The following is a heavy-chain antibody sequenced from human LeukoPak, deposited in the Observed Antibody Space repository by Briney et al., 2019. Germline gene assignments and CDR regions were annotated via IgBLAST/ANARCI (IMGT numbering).Heavy chain of an antibody. CDR2: ISYDGSNK. V-gene: IGHV3-30-3*01. D-gene: IGHD6-13*01. CDR1: GFTFSSYA. J-gene: IGHJ5*02. Sequence: GRSLRLSCAASGFTFSSYAMHWVRQAPGKGLEWVAVISYDGSNKYYADSVKGRFTISRDNSKNTLYLQMNSLRAEDTAVYYCARGVGRSLYSSSPYNWFDPWGQGTLVTVSS. CDR3: ARGVGRSLYSSSPYNWFDP.